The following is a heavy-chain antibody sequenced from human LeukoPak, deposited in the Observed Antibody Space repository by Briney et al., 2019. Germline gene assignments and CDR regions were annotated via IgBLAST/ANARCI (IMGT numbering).Heavy chain of an antibody. CDR2: ISGSSSYI. D-gene: IGHD6-19*01. CDR3: ARETGYSSGWYTAYAPEASYGPPT. J-gene: IGHJ5*02. Sequence: GGSLRLSCAASGFTFSSYSMNWVRQAPGKELEWVSSISGSSSYIYYADSVKGRFTISRDNAKNSLYLQMNSLRAEDTAVYYCARETGYSSGWYTAYAPEASYGPPTWGQGTLVTVSS. V-gene: IGHV3-21*01. CDR1: GFTFSSYS.